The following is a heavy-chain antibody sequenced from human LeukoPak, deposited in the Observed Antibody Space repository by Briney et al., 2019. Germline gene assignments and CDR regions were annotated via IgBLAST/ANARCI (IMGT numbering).Heavy chain of an antibody. CDR1: GGPISTYS. J-gene: IGHJ3*02. Sequence: SETLSLTCTVSGGPISTYSWNWIRQPAGKGLEWIGRIFASGSTKYNPSLKSRVTMSVETSKNQFSLKLSSVTAADTAVYYCAREGSAFDIWGQGTMVTVSS. CDR3: AREGSAFDI. CDR2: IFASGST. V-gene: IGHV4-4*07.